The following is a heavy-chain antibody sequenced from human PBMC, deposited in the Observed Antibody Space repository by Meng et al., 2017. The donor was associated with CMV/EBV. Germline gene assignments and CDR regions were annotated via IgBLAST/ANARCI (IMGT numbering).Heavy chain of an antibody. CDR1: GFTFSSYW. V-gene: IGHV3-7*03. J-gene: IGHJ6*02. CDR3: ARVVVPAAIRAISDFWSGFSGYGMDV. D-gene: IGHD2-2*02. Sequence: GESLKISCAASGFTFSSYWMSWVRQAPGKGLEWVANIKQDGSEKYYVDPVKGRFTISRDNAKNSLYLQMNSLRSEDTAVYYCARVVVPAAIRAISDFWSGFSGYGMDVWGQGTTVTVSS. CDR2: IKQDGSEK.